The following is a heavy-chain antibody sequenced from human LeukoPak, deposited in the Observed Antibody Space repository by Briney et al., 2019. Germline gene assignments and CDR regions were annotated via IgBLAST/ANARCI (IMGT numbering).Heavy chain of an antibody. V-gene: IGHV3-11*05. CDR1: GFSVSDYS. CDR3: TRERRGSYYAFES. J-gene: IGHJ4*02. Sequence: GGSLRLSCAAPGFSVSDYSISWIRQSPGKGPEWISYVMSGRGSTNYADSVKGRFNISRDNAKNSVALQLDGLRADDTAVYFCTRERRGSYYAFESWGQGTLVTVSS. CDR2: VMSGRGST. D-gene: IGHD3-16*01.